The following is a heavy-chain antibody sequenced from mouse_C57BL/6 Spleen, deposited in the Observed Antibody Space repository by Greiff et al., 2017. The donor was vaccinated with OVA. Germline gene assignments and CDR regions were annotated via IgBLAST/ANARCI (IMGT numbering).Heavy chain of an antibody. CDR2: INYDGSST. Sequence: EVKVVESEGGLVQPGRSMKLSCTASGFTFSDYYMAWVRQVPEKGLEWVANINYDGSSTYYLDSLKSRFIISRDNAKNILYLQMSSLKSEDTATYYCARRWGDAMDYWGQGTSVTVSS. CDR3: ARRWGDAMDY. V-gene: IGHV5-16*02. J-gene: IGHJ4*01. CDR1: GFTFSDYY.